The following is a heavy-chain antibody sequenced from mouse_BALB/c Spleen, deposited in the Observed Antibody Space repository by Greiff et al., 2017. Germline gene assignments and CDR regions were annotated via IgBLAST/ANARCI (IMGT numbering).Heavy chain of an antibody. CDR3: ARDNEAMDY. Sequence: EVMLVESGGGLVKPGGSLKLSCAASGFTFSDYYMYWVRQTPEKRLEWVATISDGGSYTYYPDSVKGRFTISRDNAKNNLYLQMSSLKSEDTAMYYCARDNEAMDYWGQGTSVTVSS. CDR2: ISDGGSYT. CDR1: GFTFSDYY. V-gene: IGHV5-4*02. J-gene: IGHJ4*01.